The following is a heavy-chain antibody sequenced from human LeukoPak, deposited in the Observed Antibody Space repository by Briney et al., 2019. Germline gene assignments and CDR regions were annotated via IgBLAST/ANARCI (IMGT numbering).Heavy chain of an antibody. CDR3: ARVALGRRWLPSSYYYGMDV. CDR2: IIPIFGTA. V-gene: IGHV1-69*13. D-gene: IGHD5-24*01. J-gene: IGHJ6*02. CDR1: GGTFSSYG. Sequence: SVKVSCKASGGTFSSYGINWVRQAPGQGLEWMGGIIPIFGTADYAPKFQGRVTITADESTSTAHVELSNLRSEDTAVYYCARVALGRRWLPSSYYYGMDVWGQGTTVTVSS.